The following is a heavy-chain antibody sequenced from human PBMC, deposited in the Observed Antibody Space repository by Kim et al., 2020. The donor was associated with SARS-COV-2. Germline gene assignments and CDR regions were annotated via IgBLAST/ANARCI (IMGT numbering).Heavy chain of an antibody. CDR1: GYTFTSYY. D-gene: IGHD6-6*01. CDR2: INPSGGST. V-gene: IGHV1-46*01. Sequence: ASVKVSCKASGYTFTSYYMHWVRQAPGQGLEWMGIINPSGGSTSYAQKFQGRVTMTRDTSTRTVYMELSSLRSEDTAVYYCARERGIAARRYYYYGMDVWGQGTTVTVSS. CDR3: ARERGIAARRYYYYGMDV. J-gene: IGHJ6*02.